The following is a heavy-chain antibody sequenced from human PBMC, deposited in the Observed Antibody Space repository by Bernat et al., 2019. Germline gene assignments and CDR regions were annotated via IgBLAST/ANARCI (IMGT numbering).Heavy chain of an antibody. J-gene: IGHJ5*02. CDR1: GGSISSSSYY. CDR2: IYYSGST. CDR3: ARKTGDLFTDEYNWFDP. D-gene: IGHD7-27*01. Sequence: QLQLQESGPGLVKPSETLSLTCTVSGGSISSSSYYWGWIRQPPGKGLEWIGSIYYSGSTYYNPSLKSRVTISVETSKNQFSLKLSSVTAADTAVYYCARKTGDLFTDEYNWFDPWGQGTLVTVSS. V-gene: IGHV4-39*01.